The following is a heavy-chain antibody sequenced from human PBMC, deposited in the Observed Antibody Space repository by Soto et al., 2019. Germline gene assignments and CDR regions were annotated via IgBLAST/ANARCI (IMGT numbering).Heavy chain of an antibody. CDR3: ASGSSSSSFDYYYYGMDV. CDR2: IYYSGST. D-gene: IGHD6-6*01. J-gene: IGHJ6*02. CDR1: GGSISSYY. V-gene: IGHV4-59*01. Sequence: QVQLQESGPGLVKPSETLSLTCTVSGGSISSYYWSWIRQPPGKGPEWIGYIYYSGSTNYNPSLKSRVTISVDTSKNQFSLKLSSVTAADTAVYYCASGSSSSSFDYYYYGMDVWGQGTTVTVSS.